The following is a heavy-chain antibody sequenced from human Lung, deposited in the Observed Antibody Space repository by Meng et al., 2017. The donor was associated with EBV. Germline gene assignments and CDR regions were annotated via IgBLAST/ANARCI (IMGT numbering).Heavy chain of an antibody. D-gene: IGHD6-19*01. J-gene: IGHJ4*02. CDR3: ARLRLVWMFDY. CDR1: GGSVDSGAYY. CDR2: IYYSGST. V-gene: IGHV4-31*03. Sequence: VRVQASGPGLVKPSHTLPLPCTVSGGSVDSGAYYWSWIRQRPGKGLEWIGYIYYSGSTFYTPSLKSRATLSVDTSKNQFSLKLNSVTAADTAVYYCARLRLVWMFDYWGQGALVTVSS.